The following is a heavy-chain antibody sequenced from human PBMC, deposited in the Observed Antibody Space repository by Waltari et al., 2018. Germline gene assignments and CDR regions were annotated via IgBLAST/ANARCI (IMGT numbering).Heavy chain of an antibody. J-gene: IGHJ5*02. V-gene: IGHV4-59*12. D-gene: IGHD3-16*01. CDR1: GGSLGGSY. Sequence: QVLLQESGPGLVRPSETLSLTCTVSGGSLGGSYWSWIRQPPGKGLEWIGYISSTGNTKYNPVLDSRVTILLDTSKSQFSLTLNSVTAADTAVYFCVRLRGGRSTAYNWFDPWGQGTLVTVSS. CDR2: ISSTGNT. CDR3: VRLRGGRSTAYNWFDP.